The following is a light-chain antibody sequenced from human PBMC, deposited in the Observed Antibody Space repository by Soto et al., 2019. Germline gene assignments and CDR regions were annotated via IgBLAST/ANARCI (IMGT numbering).Light chain of an antibody. CDR1: QSVSGA. Sequence: EIVMTQSPVILSVSPGERATLSCRASQSVSGALAWYQHKPGQAPRLLIYSASTRATGTPARFSGSGSETEFTLTISGLQSEDFAVYYCQQYNNWPPWTFGPGTKVEIK. V-gene: IGKV3-15*01. CDR2: SAS. CDR3: QQYNNWPPWT. J-gene: IGKJ1*01.